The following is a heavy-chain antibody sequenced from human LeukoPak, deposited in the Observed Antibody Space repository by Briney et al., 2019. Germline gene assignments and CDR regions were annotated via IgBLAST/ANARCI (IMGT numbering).Heavy chain of an antibody. CDR1: GYTFTGYY. V-gene: IGHV1-2*02. D-gene: IGHD5-12*01. CDR2: INPNSGGT. Sequence: ASVKVSCKASGYTFTGYYMHWVRQAPGQGLEWMGWINPNSGGTNYAQKFQGRVTMTRDTSISTAYMELSRLRSDDTAVYYCARDSLGYSGYDYWSDPWGQGTLVTVSS. CDR3: ARDSLGYSGYDYWSDP. J-gene: IGHJ5*02.